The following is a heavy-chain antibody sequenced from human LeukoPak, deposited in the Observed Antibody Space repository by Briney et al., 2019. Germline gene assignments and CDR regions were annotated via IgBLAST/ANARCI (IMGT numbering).Heavy chain of an antibody. CDR1: GYTFTNYY. D-gene: IGHD2-8*02. J-gene: IGHJ3*02. CDR2: INPSGGST. V-gene: IGHV1-46*01. CDR3: ARDCSGGVCYLDVFDI. Sequence: ASVKVSCKASGYTFTNYYMHWVRQAPGQGLEWMGVINPSGGSTTYAQNFQGRVTMTRDTSTTTVYMEVSSLRSEATAVYFCARDCSGGVCYLDVFDIWGQGTLVTVSS.